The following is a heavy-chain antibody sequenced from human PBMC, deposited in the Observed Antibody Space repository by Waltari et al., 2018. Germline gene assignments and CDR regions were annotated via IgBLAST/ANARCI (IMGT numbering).Heavy chain of an antibody. D-gene: IGHD4-17*01. Sequence: VQLVQSGAEVKKPGASVKVSCKASGYSFTSFDIYWVRQAAGQGLGWMGWMNPDGGNTGYEEKFQGRVTMTRDTSISTAYMELSSLRSEDTAVYYCAREFYYSDAFTGVWGQGTLVTVSS. CDR1: GYSFTSFD. CDR3: AREFYYSDAFTGV. CDR2: MNPDGGNT. J-gene: IGHJ4*02. V-gene: IGHV1-8*01.